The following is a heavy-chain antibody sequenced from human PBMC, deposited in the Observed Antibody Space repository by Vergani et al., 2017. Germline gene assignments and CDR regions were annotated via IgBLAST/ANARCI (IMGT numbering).Heavy chain of an antibody. CDR2: IYYSGST. CDR1: GGSISSSSYY. J-gene: IGHJ3*02. V-gene: IGHV4-39*01. D-gene: IGHD3-22*01. Sequence: QVQLQQWGAGLLKPSETLSLTCTVSGGSISSSSYYWGWIRQPPGKGLEWIGSIYYSGSTYYNPSLKSRVTISVDTSKDQFSLKLSSVTAADTAVYYCARRGSHESSGYYYCNAFDIWGQGTMVTVSS. CDR3: ARRGSHESSGYYYCNAFDI.